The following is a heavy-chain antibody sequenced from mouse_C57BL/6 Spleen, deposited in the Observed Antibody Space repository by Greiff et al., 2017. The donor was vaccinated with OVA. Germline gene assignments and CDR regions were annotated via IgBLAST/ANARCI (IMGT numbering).Heavy chain of an antibody. V-gene: IGHV1-64*01. CDR1: GYTFTSYW. Sequence: QVQLQQPGAQLVKPGASVKLSCKASGYTFTSYWMHWVKQRPGQGLEWIGMIHPNSGSTNYNEKFKSKATLTVDKSSSTAYMQLSSLTSEDSAVYYCARPSYYGSSEGFAYWGQGTLVTVSA. CDR2: IHPNSGST. CDR3: ARPSYYGSSEGFAY. J-gene: IGHJ3*01. D-gene: IGHD1-1*01.